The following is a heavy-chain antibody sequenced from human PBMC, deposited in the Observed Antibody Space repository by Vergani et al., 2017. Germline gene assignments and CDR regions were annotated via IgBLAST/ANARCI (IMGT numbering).Heavy chain of an antibody. CDR1: GGSITSGSFY. Sequence: QVQLHESGPGLVKPSQTLSLTCTVSGGSITSGSFYWSWIRQPAGKGLEWIGRIHSSGTTNYNPSLKSRVTLSVDTSKNQLSLRMTSVTAPDTAVYYCARDSWTSELRGVYWFDTWGQGTLVSVPS. V-gene: IGHV4-61*02. CDR3: ARDSWTSELRGVYWFDT. D-gene: IGHD3-10*01. J-gene: IGHJ5*02. CDR2: IHSSGTT.